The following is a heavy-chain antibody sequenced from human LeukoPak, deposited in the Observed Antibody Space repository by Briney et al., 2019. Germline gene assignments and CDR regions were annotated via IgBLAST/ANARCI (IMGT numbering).Heavy chain of an antibody. CDR3: VAGTTY. J-gene: IGHJ4*02. D-gene: IGHD6-19*01. V-gene: IGHV3-7*05. CDR1: GFTFSNFW. Sequence: GWSLRLSCAASGFTFSNFWMTWVRQAPGKGLEWVAIIKQDGSQKYYVDSVKGRFTISRDNARNSLYLQMNSLRAEDTAVYWAVAGTTYWGQGTLVTVSS. CDR2: IKQDGSQK.